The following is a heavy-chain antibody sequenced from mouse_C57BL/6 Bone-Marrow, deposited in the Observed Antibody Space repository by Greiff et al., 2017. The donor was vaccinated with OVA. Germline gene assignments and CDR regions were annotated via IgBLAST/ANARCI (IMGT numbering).Heavy chain of an antibody. CDR1: GFTFSDYG. D-gene: IGHD1-1*01. CDR2: ISSGSSTI. V-gene: IGHV5-17*01. CDR3: ARGYGSSPFAY. J-gene: IGHJ3*01. Sequence: EVQLVESGGGLVKPGGSLKLSCAASGFTFSDYGMHWVRQAPEKGLEWVAYISSGSSTIYYADTVKGRFTISRDNAKNTLCLQMTRLRSEDTAMYDFARGYGSSPFAYWGQGTLVTVSA.